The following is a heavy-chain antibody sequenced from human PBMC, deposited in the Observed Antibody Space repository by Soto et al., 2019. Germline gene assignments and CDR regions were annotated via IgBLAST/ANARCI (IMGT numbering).Heavy chain of an antibody. D-gene: IGHD3-22*01. CDR3: ASTKYDSSAYYYWYLGL. J-gene: IGHJ2*01. CDR1: EDTFRNYA. CDR2: IIPIFGTA. V-gene: IGHV1-69*06. Sequence: QVELVQSGAEVKKPGSSVKVSCQASEDTFRNYASSWVRQAPGQGLEWMGGIIPIFGTANYAQKLQGRVTITADTSANSVYLELSRLRSEDTSVYYCASTKYDSSAYYYWYLGLWGRGTLVTVSS.